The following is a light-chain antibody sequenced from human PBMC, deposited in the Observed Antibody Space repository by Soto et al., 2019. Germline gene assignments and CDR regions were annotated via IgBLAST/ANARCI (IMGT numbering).Light chain of an antibody. V-gene: IGKV3-20*01. CDR3: HHYGSPPFT. J-gene: IGKJ3*01. Sequence: EIVLTQSPGTLSLSPGERATLSCRASQSVSSNYLAWYQHKPGQAPRLLIHGASSRATGIPDRFSGSGSGTDFTLTIRRLEPEDSAVYYCHHYGSPPFTFGPGTTVDIK. CDR1: QSVSSNY. CDR2: GAS.